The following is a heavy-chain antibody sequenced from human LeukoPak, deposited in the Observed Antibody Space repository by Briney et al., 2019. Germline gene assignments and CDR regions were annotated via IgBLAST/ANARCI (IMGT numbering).Heavy chain of an antibody. D-gene: IGHD6-13*01. Sequence: ASVKVSCKASRYTFTGYYMHWVRQAPGQGLEWVGWINPNSGGTNYAQKFQGRVTMTRDTSISTAYMELSRLRSDDTAEYYCARDGDSSSWHGIDPWGQGTLVTVSS. CDR1: RYTFTGYY. CDR2: INPNSGGT. J-gene: IGHJ5*02. V-gene: IGHV1-2*02. CDR3: ARDGDSSSWHGIDP.